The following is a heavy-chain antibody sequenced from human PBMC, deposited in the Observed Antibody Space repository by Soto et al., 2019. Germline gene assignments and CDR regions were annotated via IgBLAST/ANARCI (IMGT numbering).Heavy chain of an antibody. Sequence: LRLSCVASGFTFSSHEMDWVRQAPGKGLEWVSYISSSGSPIDYADSVRGRFTISRDNAKNSVILQMNSLRVEDTAVYYCVRSWGVYCSSTRCYSPWLDPWGQGTLVTVSS. V-gene: IGHV3-48*03. CDR1: GFTFSSHE. CDR3: VRSWGVYCSSTRCYSPWLDP. D-gene: IGHD2-2*02. J-gene: IGHJ5*02. CDR2: ISSSGSPI.